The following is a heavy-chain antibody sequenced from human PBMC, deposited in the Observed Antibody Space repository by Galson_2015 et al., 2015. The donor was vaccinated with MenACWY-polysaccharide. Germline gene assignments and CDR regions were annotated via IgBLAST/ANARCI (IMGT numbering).Heavy chain of an antibody. CDR3: AREGSRIVFHAFDT. J-gene: IGHJ3*02. CDR2: IQYDAVYK. D-gene: IGHD3-10*02. V-gene: IGHV3-33*01. Sequence: SLRLSCAASTFTFRGSGMHWVRQAPGKGLEWVAVIQYDAVYKQYLDSVKGRFSVSRDNSKNTLYLEMNNLRAEDTALYYCAREGSRIVFHAFDTWAKGQWSSFPQ. CDR1: TFTFRGSG.